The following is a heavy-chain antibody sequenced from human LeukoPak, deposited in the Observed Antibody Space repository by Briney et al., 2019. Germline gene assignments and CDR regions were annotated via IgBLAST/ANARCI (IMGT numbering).Heavy chain of an antibody. CDR3: AREAMIVGNGAFDI. CDR2: IYYSGST. D-gene: IGHD3-22*01. V-gene: IGHV4-61*01. J-gene: IGHJ3*02. CDR1: GYSISSGYY. Sequence: SETLSLTCAVSGYSISSGYYWSWIRQPPGKGLEWIGYIYYSGSTNYNPSLKSRVTISVDTSKNQFSLKLSSVTAADTAVYYCAREAMIVGNGAFDIWGQGTMVTVSS.